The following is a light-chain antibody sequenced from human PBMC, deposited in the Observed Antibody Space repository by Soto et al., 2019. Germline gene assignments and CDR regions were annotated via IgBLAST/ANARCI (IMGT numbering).Light chain of an antibody. J-gene: IGKJ5*01. CDR1: QSVSRN. V-gene: IGKV3-15*01. Sequence: EIVITQSPATLSVSPGERATLSCMASQSVSRNLAWYQQKHRQATRLLIYGASTRANGIPARFSGSGSGTEFTLTISSLEPEDFAFYYCQQRNIWHPVTFGQGTRLEIK. CDR3: QQRNIWHPVT. CDR2: GAS.